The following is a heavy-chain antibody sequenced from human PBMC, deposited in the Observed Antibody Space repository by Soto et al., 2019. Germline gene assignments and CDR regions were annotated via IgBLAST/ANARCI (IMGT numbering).Heavy chain of an antibody. V-gene: IGHV3-21*01. D-gene: IGHD4-4*01. CDR2: ISSSSTSI. Sequence: PGGSLRLSCAASGFTFRSYSMNWVRQAPGQGLEWVSSISSSSTSIYYEDSLKGRFTISRDNAKNSLFLQMNSLRAEDTAVYYCARGSTVTSGGRWFDPWGRGTLVTVSS. CDR3: ARGSTVTSGGRWFDP. CDR1: GFTFRSYS. J-gene: IGHJ5*02.